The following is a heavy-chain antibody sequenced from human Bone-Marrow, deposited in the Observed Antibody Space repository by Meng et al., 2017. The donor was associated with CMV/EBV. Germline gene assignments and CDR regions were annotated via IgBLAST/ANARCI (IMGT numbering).Heavy chain of an antibody. D-gene: IGHD3-3*01. V-gene: IGHV1-69*02. J-gene: IGHJ6*02. CDR3: ARGPTYSDFWRGDPPHYGVDV. CDR2: IIPILGIA. CDR1: GGTFSSYT. Sequence: SVKVSCKASGGTFSSYTISWVRQAPGQGLEWMGRIIPILGIANYAQKFQGRVTITADKSTSTAYMELSSLRSEDTAVYYCARGPTYSDFWRGDPPHYGVDVWGQRITVTVSS.